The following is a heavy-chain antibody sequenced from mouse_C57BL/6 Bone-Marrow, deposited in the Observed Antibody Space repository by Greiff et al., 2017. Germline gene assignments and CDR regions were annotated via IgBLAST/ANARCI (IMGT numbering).Heavy chain of an antibody. V-gene: IGHV5-16*01. CDR1: GFTFSDYY. CDR2: INYDGSST. Sequence: EVTLQESEGGLVQPGSSMKLSCTASGFTFSDYYMAWVRQVPEKGLEWVANINYDGSSTYYLDSLKSRFIISSDNAKNILYLQMSSLKSEDTVTYYCARGTGFAYWGQGTLVTVSA. CDR3: ARGTGFAY. J-gene: IGHJ3*01.